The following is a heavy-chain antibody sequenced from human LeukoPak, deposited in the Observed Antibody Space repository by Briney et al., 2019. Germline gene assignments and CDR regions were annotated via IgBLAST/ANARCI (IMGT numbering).Heavy chain of an antibody. J-gene: IGHJ5*02. V-gene: IGHV4-39*07. CDR3: ARDAPAYYGSGSYGP. CDR1: GGSISSSSYY. CDR2: IYYSGST. Sequence: SETLSLTCTVSGGSISSSSYYWGWIRQPPGKGLEWIGSIYYSGSTYYNPSLKSRVTISVDTSKNQFSLKLSPVTAADTAVYYCARDAPAYYGSGSYGPWGQGTLVTVSS. D-gene: IGHD3-10*01.